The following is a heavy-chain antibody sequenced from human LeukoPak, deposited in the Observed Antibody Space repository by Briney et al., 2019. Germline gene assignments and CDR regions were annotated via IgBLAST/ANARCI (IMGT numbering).Heavy chain of an antibody. Sequence: PGGSLRLSCAASGFSVSSNCMSWVRQALGKGLEWVSVIYCGDSTYYADSVKGRFTISRDNSKNTLYLQMNSLRAEDTAVYYCARVPLRIAAAGYYYYMDVWGKGTTVTVSS. D-gene: IGHD6-13*01. CDR3: ARVPLRIAAAGYYYYMDV. CDR1: GFSVSSNC. J-gene: IGHJ6*03. V-gene: IGHV3-53*01. CDR2: IYCGDST.